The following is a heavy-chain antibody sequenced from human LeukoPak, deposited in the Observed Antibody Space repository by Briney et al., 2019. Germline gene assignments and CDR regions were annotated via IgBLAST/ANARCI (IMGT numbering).Heavy chain of an antibody. CDR1: GFTFSNYG. CDR3: ASGSGH. Sequence: GGSLRLSCAASGFTFSNYGLNWVRQAPGKGLEWVSHISSSGSAKYYADSVKGRFTISRDNAKNSLYLQMNRLRDEDTAVFYCASGSGHWGQGTLVTVSS. D-gene: IGHD2-2*03. CDR2: ISSSGSAK. V-gene: IGHV3-48*02. J-gene: IGHJ4*02.